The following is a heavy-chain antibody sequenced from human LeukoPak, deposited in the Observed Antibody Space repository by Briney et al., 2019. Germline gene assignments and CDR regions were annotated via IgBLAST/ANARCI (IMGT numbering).Heavy chain of an antibody. Sequence: ASVKVSCKASGYTLTGYYMHWVRQAPGQGLEWMGWINPNSGGTNYAQKFQGRVTMTRDTSISTAYMELSRLRSDDTAIYYCARSSNWFNFDYWGQGTLVTVSS. V-gene: IGHV1-2*02. CDR1: GYTLTGYY. CDR3: ARSSNWFNFDY. CDR2: INPNSGGT. D-gene: IGHD6-13*01. J-gene: IGHJ4*02.